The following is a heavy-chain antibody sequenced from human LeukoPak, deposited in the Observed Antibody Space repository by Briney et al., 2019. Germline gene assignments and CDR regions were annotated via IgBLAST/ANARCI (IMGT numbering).Heavy chain of an antibody. CDR2: IIPVFGTS. J-gene: IGHJ5*02. V-gene: IGHV1-69*13. CDR1: GYTFISYD. Sequence: SVKVSCKASGYTFISYDINWVRQATAQGLEWMGGIIPVFGTSNYAQKFQGRVTITADESTRTAYMELSSLRSEDTAVYYCARVTGGRYCSTTSCYIRGWFDPWGQGTLVTVSS. CDR3: ARVTGGRYCSTTSCYIRGWFDP. D-gene: IGHD2-2*02.